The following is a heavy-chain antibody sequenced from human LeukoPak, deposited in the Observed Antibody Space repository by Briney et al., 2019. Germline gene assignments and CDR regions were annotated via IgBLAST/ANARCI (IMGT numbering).Heavy chain of an antibody. Sequence: GGSLRLSCAASGFTFSSYWMNWVRQAPGKGLVWVSRIASDGSSTTYADSVKGRFSISRDNAKNTLYLQMNSLRVEDTAVYYCARESFVVVTAQNDYWGQGTLVTVSS. CDR1: GFTFSSYW. D-gene: IGHD2-21*02. V-gene: IGHV3-74*01. CDR3: ARESFVVVTAQNDY. CDR2: IASDGSST. J-gene: IGHJ4*02.